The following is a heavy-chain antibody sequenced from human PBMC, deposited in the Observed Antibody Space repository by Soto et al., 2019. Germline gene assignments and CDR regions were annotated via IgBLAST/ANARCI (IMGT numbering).Heavy chain of an antibody. CDR2: ISSTTNYI. D-gene: IGHD1-7*01. V-gene: IGHV3-21*06. CDR1: GFTFTRYS. J-gene: IGHJ4*01. CDR3: ARESEELTSNFDY. Sequence: GGSLRLSCAASGFTFTRYSMNWVRQAPGKGLEWVSSISSTTNYIYYGDSMKGRFTISRDNAKNSLYLEMNSLRAEDTAVYYCARESEELTSNFDYWCNGTTXTV.